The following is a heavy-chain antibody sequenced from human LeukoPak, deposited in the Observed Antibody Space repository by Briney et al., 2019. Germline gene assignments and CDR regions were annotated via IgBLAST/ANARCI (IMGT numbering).Heavy chain of an antibody. D-gene: IGHD3-10*01. CDR1: GFIFSDHY. V-gene: IGHV3-72*01. J-gene: IGHJ4*02. CDR3: ARVTDPHNLYGCYVDY. Sequence: GGSLRLSCAASGFIFSDHYMDWVRQAPGKGLEWVGCISKKANSHTNEDAASVRGRFTISRDDSMHSLYLQMNSLKTEDTAVYSSARVTDPHNLYGCYVDYWGQGTLVTVSS. CDR2: ISKKANSHTN.